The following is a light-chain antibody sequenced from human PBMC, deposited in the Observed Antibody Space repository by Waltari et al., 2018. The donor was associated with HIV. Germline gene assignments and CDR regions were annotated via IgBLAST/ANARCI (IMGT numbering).Light chain of an antibody. Sequence: QSALTQPASVSGSPGQSIAISCPGPSSAVGGYPYASWYQQHPGQVPKLMIFDVSNRPSGVSHRFSGSKSGNTASLTISGLQAEDEADYYCSSYTSSSTDVFGTGTKVTVL. CDR2: DVS. CDR3: SSYTSSSTDV. V-gene: IGLV2-14*03. CDR1: SSAVGGYPY. J-gene: IGLJ1*01.